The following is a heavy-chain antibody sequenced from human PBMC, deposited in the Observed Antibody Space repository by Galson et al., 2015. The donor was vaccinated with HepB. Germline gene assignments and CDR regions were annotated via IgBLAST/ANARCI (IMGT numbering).Heavy chain of an antibody. Sequence: SLKLSCAASGFTVNSNYMSWVRQAPGQGLEWVAVIYTGGTTYYADSVKGRLTISRDNSKNTLFLQMNSLRGEDTAVYYCARVAVRGFDYWGQGTLVTVSS. D-gene: IGHD3-10*01. V-gene: IGHV3-66*01. CDR2: IYTGGTT. J-gene: IGHJ4*02. CDR3: ARVAVRGFDY. CDR1: GFTVNSNY.